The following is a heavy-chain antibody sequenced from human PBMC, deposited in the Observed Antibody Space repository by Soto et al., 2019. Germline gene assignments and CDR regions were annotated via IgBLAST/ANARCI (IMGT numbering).Heavy chain of an antibody. Sequence: ESGPTLVNPTQTLTLTCTFSGFSLSTSGVGVGWIRQPLGKALEWLALIYWNDDKRYSPSLKSRLTITKDTSKNQVVLTMTKMDPVDTASYYCAHSLRYSSSRYYFDYWGQGTLVTVSS. J-gene: IGHJ4*02. V-gene: IGHV2-5*01. CDR2: IYWNDDK. D-gene: IGHD6-13*01. CDR3: AHSLRYSSSRYYFDY. CDR1: GFSLSTSGVG.